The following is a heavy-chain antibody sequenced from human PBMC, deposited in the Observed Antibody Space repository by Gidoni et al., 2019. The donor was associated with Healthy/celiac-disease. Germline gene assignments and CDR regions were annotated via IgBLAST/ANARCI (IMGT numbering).Heavy chain of an antibody. Sequence: QVQLVESGGGLVKPGGSLRLSCAASGFTFSDYYMSWIRQAPGKGLEWVSYMRSSSSYTNYADSGKGRFTISRENAKNSRYLQMNSLRAEDTAVYYCARVASNCFDYWGQGTLVTVSS. CDR3: ARVASNCFDY. CDR1: GFTFSDYY. J-gene: IGHJ4*02. CDR2: MRSSSSYT. V-gene: IGHV3-11*05.